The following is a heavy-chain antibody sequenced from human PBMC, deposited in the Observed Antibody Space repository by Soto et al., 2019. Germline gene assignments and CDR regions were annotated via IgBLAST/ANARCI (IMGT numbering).Heavy chain of an antibody. CDR2: VYDNATP. J-gene: IGHJ1*01. CDR1: GGSISVYY. V-gene: IGHV4-59*07. Sequence: PSDTLSLTCTISGGSISVYYWSWIRQYPRQGLEWIGYVYDNATPYYSPSLKSRVTISADTSKNQISLKLTSATAADTAVYYCARGVWSMPPRYWGRGSRVTDSS. CDR3: ARGVWSMPPRY. D-gene: IGHD2-8*02.